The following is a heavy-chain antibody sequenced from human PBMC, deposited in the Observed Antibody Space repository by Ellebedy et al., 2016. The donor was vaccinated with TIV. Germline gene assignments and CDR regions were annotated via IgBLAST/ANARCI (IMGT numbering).Heavy chain of an antibody. CDR2: IYHSGST. CDR3: ARGGCSSTSCYVDDAFDI. CDR1: GGSISSGGYS. Sequence: SETLSLTXAVSGGSISSGGYSWSWIRQPPGKGLEWIGYIYHSGSTYYNPSLKSRVTISVDRSKNQFSLKLSSVTAADTAVYYCARGGCSSTSCYVDDAFDIWGQGTMVTVSS. V-gene: IGHV4-30-2*01. J-gene: IGHJ3*02. D-gene: IGHD2-2*01.